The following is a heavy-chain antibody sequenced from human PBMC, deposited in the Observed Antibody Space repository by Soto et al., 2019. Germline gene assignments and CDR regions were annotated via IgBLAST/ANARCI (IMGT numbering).Heavy chain of an antibody. J-gene: IGHJ4*02. D-gene: IGHD1-1*01. Sequence: QVHLVQSGAEVKKPGASVKVSCKGSGYTFTSYGITWVRQAPGQGLEWMGWISAHNGNTDYAQKLQGRVTVTRDTSTITAYMELRSVRSYDTAVYYCARGRYGDYWGQGALVTVSS. CDR3: ARGRYGDY. V-gene: IGHV1-18*01. CDR2: ISAHNGNT. CDR1: GYTFTSYG.